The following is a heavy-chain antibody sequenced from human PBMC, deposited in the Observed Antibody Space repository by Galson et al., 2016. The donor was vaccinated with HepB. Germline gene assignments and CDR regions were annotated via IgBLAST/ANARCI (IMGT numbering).Heavy chain of an antibody. CDR2: ILPIYTSA. V-gene: IGHV1-69*06. J-gene: IGHJ6*04. CDR1: GGSFSTHA. Sequence: SVKVSCKASGGSFSTHAINWVRQAPGQGLEWVGGILPIYTSANYAQKFQGRVTITADKSTSTAYLELRSLRPEDTAVFYCARDRLNYGSGNYYPYYYGMDVWGEGTTVTVTS. D-gene: IGHD3-10*01. CDR3: ARDRLNYGSGNYYPYYYGMDV.